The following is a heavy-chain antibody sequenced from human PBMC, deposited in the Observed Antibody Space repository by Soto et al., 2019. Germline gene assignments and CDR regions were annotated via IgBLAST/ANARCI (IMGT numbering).Heavy chain of an antibody. CDR2: IRNKVNTYAT. CDR1: GFTFSDSA. J-gene: IGHJ4*02. CDR3: TRRRDWTAMDPLDY. D-gene: IGHD5-18*01. V-gene: IGHV3-73*01. Sequence: GGSLRLSCAASGFTFSDSAMHWVRQASGKGLEWVGRIRNKVNTYATAYAASVKGRFTISRDDSMNTTYLQMNSLKTEDTAVYYCTRRRDWTAMDPLDYWGQGTLVTVSS.